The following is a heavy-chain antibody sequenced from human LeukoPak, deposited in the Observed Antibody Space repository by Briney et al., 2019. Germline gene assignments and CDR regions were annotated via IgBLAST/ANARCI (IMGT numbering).Heavy chain of an antibody. D-gene: IGHD6-6*01. CDR2: IYSGGST. J-gene: IGHJ6*02. V-gene: IGHV3-53*01. CDR1: GFTVSSNY. CDR3: ARVSSRSSSSPNYYYYGMDV. Sequence: GGSLRLSCAASGFTVSSNYMSWVRQAPWKGLEWVSVIYSGGSTFYADSVKGRFSISRDNSKNTLYLQMNSLRAEDTAVYYCARVSSRSSSSPNYYYYGMDVWGQGTTVTVSS.